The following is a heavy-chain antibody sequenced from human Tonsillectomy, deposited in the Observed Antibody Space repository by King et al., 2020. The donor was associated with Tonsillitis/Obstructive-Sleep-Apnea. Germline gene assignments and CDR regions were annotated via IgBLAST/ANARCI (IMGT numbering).Heavy chain of an antibody. CDR2: ISGYNGNT. J-gene: IGHJ6*02. V-gene: IGHV1-18*01. D-gene: IGHD6-19*01. CDR1: GYTFTSYG. CDR3: ARIGVAGHYYYYGMDV. Sequence: VQLVESGAEVKKPGASVKVSCKASGYTFTSYGISWVRQAPGQGLKWMGWISGYNGNTNYAQNLQGRVTMTTDTSTSTAYMELRSLRSDDTAVYYCARIGVAGHYYYYGMDVWGQGTTVTVSS.